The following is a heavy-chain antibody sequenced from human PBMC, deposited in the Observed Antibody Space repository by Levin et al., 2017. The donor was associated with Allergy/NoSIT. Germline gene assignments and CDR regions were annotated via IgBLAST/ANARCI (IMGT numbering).Heavy chain of an antibody. CDR1: GGSFSGYY. CDR3: ARRPYYFDY. CDR2: INHSGST. Sequence: SQTLSLTCAVYGGSFSGYYWSWIRQPPGKGLEWIGEINHSGSTNYNPSLKSRVTISVDTSKNQFSLKLSSVTAADTAVYYCARRPYYFDYWGQGTLVTVSS. V-gene: IGHV4-34*01. J-gene: IGHJ4*02.